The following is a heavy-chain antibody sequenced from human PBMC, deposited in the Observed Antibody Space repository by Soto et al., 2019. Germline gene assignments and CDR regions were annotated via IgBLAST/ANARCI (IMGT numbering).Heavy chain of an antibody. J-gene: IGHJ5*02. Sequence: QVQLVQSGAEVKKPGASVKVSCKASGYTFTSYDINWVRQATGQGLEWMGWMNPNSANTGYAQKFQGRVTMTRNTSTSTAYMELRSLRSDDTAVYYCARVLPPFDPWGQGTLVTVSS. CDR1: GYTFTSYD. V-gene: IGHV1-8*01. CDR2: MNPNSANT. CDR3: ARVLPPFDP.